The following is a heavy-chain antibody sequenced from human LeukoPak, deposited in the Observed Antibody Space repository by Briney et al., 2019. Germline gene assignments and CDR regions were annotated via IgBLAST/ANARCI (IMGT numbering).Heavy chain of an antibody. D-gene: IGHD2-2*01. Sequence: GGSLRLSCAASGFTFSSYSMNWVRQAPGKGLQWVSYISSSNSTIYYADSVKGRFTIFRDNAKNSLYLQMNSLRAEDTAVYYCATFAGVVPGGLLLWGKGTTVIVSS. V-gene: IGHV3-48*01. CDR3: ATFAGVVPGGLLL. J-gene: IGHJ6*04. CDR2: ISSSNSTI. CDR1: GFTFSSYS.